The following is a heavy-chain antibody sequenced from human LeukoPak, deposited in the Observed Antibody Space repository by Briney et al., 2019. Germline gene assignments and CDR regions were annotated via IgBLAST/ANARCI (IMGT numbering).Heavy chain of an antibody. D-gene: IGHD3-22*01. J-gene: IGHJ6*02. CDR1: GYTFTGYY. CDR3: ARSAYYYDSRGYHNYYHYGMDV. V-gene: IGHV3-30*03. CDR2: ISDDGSNK. Sequence: SCKASGYTFTGYYMHWVRQAPGKGLEWVAVISDDGSNKYYADSAKGRFTISRDNSKNTLYLQMNSLRAEDTAVYYCARSAYYYDSRGYHNYYHYGMDVWGQGTTVTVSS.